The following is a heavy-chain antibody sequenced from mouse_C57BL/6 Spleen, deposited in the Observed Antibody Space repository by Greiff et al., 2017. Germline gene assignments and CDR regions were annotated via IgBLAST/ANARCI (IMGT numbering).Heavy chain of an antibody. Sequence: EVQRVESGGGLVKPGGSLKLSCAASGFTFSSYAMSWVRQTPEKRLEWVATISDGGSYTYYPDNVKGRFTISRDNAKNNLYLQMSHLKSEDTAMYYCARGPYDYVSAWFAYWGQGTLVTVSA. V-gene: IGHV5-4*01. J-gene: IGHJ3*01. CDR2: ISDGGSYT. CDR3: ARGPYDYVSAWFAY. D-gene: IGHD2-4*01. CDR1: GFTFSSYA.